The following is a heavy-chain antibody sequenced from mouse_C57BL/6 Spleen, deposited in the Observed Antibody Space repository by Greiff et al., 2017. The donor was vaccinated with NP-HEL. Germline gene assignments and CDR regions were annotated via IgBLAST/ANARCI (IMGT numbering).Heavy chain of an antibody. D-gene: IGHD1-1*01. CDR2: IYPGSGNT. Sequence: QVQLKQSGAELVRPGASVKLSCKASGYTFTDYYINWVKQRPGQGLEWIARIYPGSGNTYYNEKFKGKATLTAEKSSSTAYMQLSSLTSEDSAVYFCARSGYYGSSGGYWYFDVWGTGTTVTVSS. J-gene: IGHJ1*03. CDR3: ARSGYYGSSGGYWYFDV. CDR1: GYTFTDYY. V-gene: IGHV1-76*01.